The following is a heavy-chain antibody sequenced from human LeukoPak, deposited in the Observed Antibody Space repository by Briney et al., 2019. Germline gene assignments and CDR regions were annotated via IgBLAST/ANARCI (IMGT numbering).Heavy chain of an antibody. J-gene: IGHJ3*02. CDR3: AIPYYDFWSGSSRDAFDI. Sequence: SETLSLTCTVSGGSISSYYWSWIRQPPGKGLEWIGYIYYSGSTNYNPSLKSRVTISVDTSKNQFSLKLSSVTAADTAVYHCAIPYYDFWSGSSRDAFDIWGQGTMVTVSS. CDR2: IYYSGST. V-gene: IGHV4-59*01. CDR1: GGSISSYY. D-gene: IGHD3-3*01.